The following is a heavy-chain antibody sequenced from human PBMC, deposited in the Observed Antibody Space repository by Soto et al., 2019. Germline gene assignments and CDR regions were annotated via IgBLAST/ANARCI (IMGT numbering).Heavy chain of an antibody. CDR1: GGSFSDYY. V-gene: IGHV4-34*01. D-gene: IGHD3-16*01. CDR3: ARPSDHDYVWGSYVDY. CDR2: INHSGST. Sequence: PSETLSLTCAVYGGSFSDYYWSWIRQPPGKGLEWIGEINHSGSTNYNPSLKSRVTISVDTSKNQFSLKLSSVTAADTAVYYCARPSDHDYVWGSYVDYWGQGTLVTVSS. J-gene: IGHJ4*02.